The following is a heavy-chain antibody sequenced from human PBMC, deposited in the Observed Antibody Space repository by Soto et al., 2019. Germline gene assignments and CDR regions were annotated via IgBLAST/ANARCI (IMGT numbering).Heavy chain of an antibody. CDR2: IYHSGST. V-gene: IGHV4-38-2*01. CDR1: GYTISSGYY. CDR3: AREWDYDFWSGSIGSSGGWFDP. J-gene: IGHJ5*02. Sequence: SETLSLTCAVSGYTISSGYYWGWIRQPPGKGLGWIGSIYHSGSTYYNPSLKSRVTISVDTSKNQFSLKLSSVTAADTAVYYWAREWDYDFWSGSIGSSGGWFDPWGQGTLVTVSS. D-gene: IGHD3-3*01.